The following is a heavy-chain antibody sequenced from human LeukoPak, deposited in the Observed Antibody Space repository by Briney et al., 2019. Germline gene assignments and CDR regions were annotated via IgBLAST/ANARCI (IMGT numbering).Heavy chain of an antibody. D-gene: IGHD2-8*01. CDR2: VYSGGST. Sequence: PGGSVRLSCTASGFIVTNNCINWVRQAPGKGLEWVSLVYSGGSTYYADSVKGRFTISRDNSKNMVYLQMNSLRAEDTAMYYCARDPPAVLIDTYGWGQGTLVTVSS. J-gene: IGHJ4*02. V-gene: IGHV3-66*01. CDR3: ARDPPAVLIDTYG. CDR1: GFIVTNNC.